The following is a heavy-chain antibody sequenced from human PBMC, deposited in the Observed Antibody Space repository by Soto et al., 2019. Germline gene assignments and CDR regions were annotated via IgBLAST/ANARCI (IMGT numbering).Heavy chain of an antibody. J-gene: IGHJ6*02. Sequence: QVQLVQSGAEVKKPGSSVKVSCKASGGTFSSYTISWVRQAPGQGLEWMGRIIPILGIANYAQKFQGRVTITADKSTSTAYMELSSLRSEDTAVYYCARATFPLQPERNYGMDVWGQGTTVTVSS. CDR1: GGTFSSYT. CDR2: IIPILGIA. V-gene: IGHV1-69*02. CDR3: ARATFPLQPERNYGMDV. D-gene: IGHD1-1*01.